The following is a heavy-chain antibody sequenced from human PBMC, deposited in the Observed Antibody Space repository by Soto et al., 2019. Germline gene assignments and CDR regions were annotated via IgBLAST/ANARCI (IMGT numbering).Heavy chain of an antibody. D-gene: IGHD5-12*01. J-gene: IGHJ5*02. Sequence: SVKVSCKASGGTFSSYAISWVRQAPGQGLEWMGGIIPIFGTANYAQEFQGRVTITADESTSTAYMELSSLRSEDTAVYYCARVGDGYNYENWFDPWGQGTLVTVSS. CDR1: GGTFSSYA. V-gene: IGHV1-69*13. CDR3: ARVGDGYNYENWFDP. CDR2: IIPIFGTA.